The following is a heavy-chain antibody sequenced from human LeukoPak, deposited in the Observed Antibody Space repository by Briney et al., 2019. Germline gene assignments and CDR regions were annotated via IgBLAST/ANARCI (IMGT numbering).Heavy chain of an antibody. J-gene: IGHJ4*02. D-gene: IGHD6-19*01. CDR2: IRYDGSNK. CDR1: GFTFSSYG. Sequence: GGSLRLSCAASGFTFSSYGMHWVRQAPGKGLERVAFIRYDGSNKYYADSVKGRFTISRDNSKNTLYLQMNSLRAEDTAVYYCAKRGTVAGTRTVIDYWGQGTLVTVSS. V-gene: IGHV3-30*02. CDR3: AKRGTVAGTRTVIDY.